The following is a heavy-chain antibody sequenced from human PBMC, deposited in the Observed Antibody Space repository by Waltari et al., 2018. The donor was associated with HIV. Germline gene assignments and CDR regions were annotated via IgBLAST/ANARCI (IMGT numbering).Heavy chain of an antibody. D-gene: IGHD1-26*01. CDR3: ARCPYQYSPYYFDY. CDR1: GGSITGYY. V-gene: IGHV4-59*01. Sequence: QVQLQESGPGLVKPSETLSLTCSVSGGSITGYYWSWIRQPPGKGLEWIGYIYHSGNTNYNPALKSRVTISVDTSKNQFSLNRSSVTAADTAVYFCARCPYQYSPYYFDYWGQGALVTVSS. CDR2: IYHSGNT. J-gene: IGHJ4*02.